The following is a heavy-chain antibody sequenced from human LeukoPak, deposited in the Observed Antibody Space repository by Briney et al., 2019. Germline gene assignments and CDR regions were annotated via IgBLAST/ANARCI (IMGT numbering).Heavy chain of an antibody. CDR1: GYTFTSYD. CDR3: ARGPWVWGYCSGGSCFNYYYYMDV. D-gene: IGHD2-15*01. J-gene: IGHJ6*03. CDR2: MNPNSGNT. V-gene: IGHV1-8*03. Sequence: GASVKVSCKASGYTFTSYDINWVRQATGQGLEWMGWMNPNSGNTGDAQKFQGRVTVTRNTSISTAYMELSSLRSEDTAVYYCARGPWVWGYCSGGSCFNYYYYMDVWGKGTTVTVSS.